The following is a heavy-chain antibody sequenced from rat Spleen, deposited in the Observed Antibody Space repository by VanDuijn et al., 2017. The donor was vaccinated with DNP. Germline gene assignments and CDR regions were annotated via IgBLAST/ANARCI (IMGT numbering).Heavy chain of an antibody. Sequence: EVQLVESGGGLVQPGRSLKLSCAASGFTFSAYYMAWVRQAPAKGLEWVAYIGSPAYAPYYTDSVKGRFTISRDNAKSTLYLQMDSLRSEETATYYCARHVSTTAGNYGMDAWGQGTSVTVSS. CDR2: IGSPAYAP. V-gene: IGHV5S11*01. CDR1: GFTFSAYY. D-gene: IGHD1-2*01. J-gene: IGHJ4*01. CDR3: ARHVSTTAGNYGMDA.